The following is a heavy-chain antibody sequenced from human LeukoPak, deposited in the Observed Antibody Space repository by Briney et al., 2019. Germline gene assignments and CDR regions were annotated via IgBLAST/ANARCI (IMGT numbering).Heavy chain of an antibody. CDR2: IIPIFGTA. D-gene: IGHD3-10*01. J-gene: IGHJ3*02. CDR3: ARVETYYYGSGSPEAFDI. V-gene: IGHV1-69*13. Sequence: ASVKVSCKASGYTFTSYYMHWVRQAPGQGLEWMGGIIPIFGTANYAQKFQGRVTITADESTSTAYMELSSLRSEDTAVYYCARVETYYYGSGSPEAFDIWGQGTMVTVSS. CDR1: GYTFTSYY.